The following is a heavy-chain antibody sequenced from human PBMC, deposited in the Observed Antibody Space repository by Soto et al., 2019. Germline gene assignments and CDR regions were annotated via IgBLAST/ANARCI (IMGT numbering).Heavy chain of an antibody. V-gene: IGHV1-69*13. CDR3: ARDLSDYGSGKYWFDP. J-gene: IGHJ5*02. D-gene: IGHD3-10*01. CDR2: IIPIFGTA. CDR1: GGTFSSYA. Sequence: GTSVKVSCKASGGTFSSYAISWVRQAHGQGLEWMGGIIPIFGTANYAQKFQGRVTITADESTSTAYMELSSLRSEDTAVYYCARDLSDYGSGKYWFDPWGQGTLVTVSS.